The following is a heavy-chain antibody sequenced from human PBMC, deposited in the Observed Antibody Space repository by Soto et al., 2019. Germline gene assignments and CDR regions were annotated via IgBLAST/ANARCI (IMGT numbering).Heavy chain of an antibody. V-gene: IGHV1-2*04. CDR2: INPKSGGT. CDR1: GYRFTAYH. Sequence: QVQLVQSGAEVKKPGASVRVSCKASGYRFTAYHIHCVRQAPGQGLEWLGRINPKSGGTSTAQKFQGWVTMTRDRSISKVYMELTRLRSDDTAVYFCARGHSTDCSNGVCSFFYNHEMDVWGQGTTVTVSS. J-gene: IGHJ6*02. D-gene: IGHD2-8*01. CDR3: ARGHSTDCSNGVCSFFYNHEMDV.